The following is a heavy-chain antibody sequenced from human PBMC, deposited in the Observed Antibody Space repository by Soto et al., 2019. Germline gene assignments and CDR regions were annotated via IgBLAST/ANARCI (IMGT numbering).Heavy chain of an antibody. J-gene: IGHJ4*02. CDR2: INAGNGNT. Sequence: ASVKVSCKASGYTFTRYAMHWVRQAPGQRLEWMGWINAGNGNTKYSQKFQGRVTITTDTSASTAYMELSSLRSEDTAVYYCARDGAVAGDSNFDYWGQGTLVTVSS. CDR3: ARDGAVAGDSNFDY. V-gene: IGHV1-3*01. D-gene: IGHD6-19*01. CDR1: GYTFTRYA.